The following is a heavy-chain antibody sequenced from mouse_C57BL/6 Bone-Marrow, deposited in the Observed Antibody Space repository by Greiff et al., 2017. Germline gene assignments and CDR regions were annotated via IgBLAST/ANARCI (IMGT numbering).Heavy chain of an antibody. CDR2: IYPGSGST. Sequence: VQLQQPGAELVKPGASVKMSCKASGYTFTSFWITWVKQRPGQGLEWIGDIYPGSGSTNYNEKFKGKATLTVDTSSSTAYMQRSSLTSEDSAVYYCAREDGWCYFDDWGQGTTLTVSS. CDR1: GYTFTSFW. J-gene: IGHJ2*01. CDR3: AREDGWCYFDD. D-gene: IGHD2-3*01. V-gene: IGHV1-55*01.